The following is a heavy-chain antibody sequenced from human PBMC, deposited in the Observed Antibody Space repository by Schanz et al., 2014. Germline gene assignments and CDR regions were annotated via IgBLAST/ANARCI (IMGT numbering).Heavy chain of an antibody. CDR1: GFTFSDYY. CDR3: AREDCSATSCYFRY. D-gene: IGHD2-21*01. J-gene: IGHJ4*02. V-gene: IGHV3-11*06. CDR2: ISGSSIHK. Sequence: QVYLVESGGDLVKPGGSLRLSCAASGFTFSDYYMAWIRQAPGKGLEWVSHISGSSIHKNYADSVKGRFTISRDNSNNTVYLQMNTLRAEDTAVYYCAREDCSATSCYFRYWGQGTLVTVSS.